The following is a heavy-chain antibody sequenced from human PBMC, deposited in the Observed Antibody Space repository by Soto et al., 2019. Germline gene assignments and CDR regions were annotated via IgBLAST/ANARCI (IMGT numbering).Heavy chain of an antibody. CDR1: GYTFTSYD. CDR3: ARVTYYYDSSGYYSRRFDY. V-gene: IGHV1-18*01. D-gene: IGHD3-22*01. CDR2: ISAYNGNT. Sequence: ASVKVSCKASGYTFTSYDINWVRQAPGQGLEWMGWISAYNGNTNYAQKLQGRVTMTTDTSTSTAYMELRSLRSDDTAVYYCARVTYYYDSSGYYSRRFDYWGQGTLVTVSS. J-gene: IGHJ4*02.